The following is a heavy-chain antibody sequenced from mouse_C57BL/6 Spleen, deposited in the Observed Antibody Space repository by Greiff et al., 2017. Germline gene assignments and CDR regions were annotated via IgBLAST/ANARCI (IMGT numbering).Heavy chain of an antibody. D-gene: IGHD2-3*01. V-gene: IGHV1-69*01. CDR2: IDPSDSYT. Sequence: QVQLQQSGAELVMPGASVKLSCKASGYTFTSYWMHWVKQRPGQGLEWIGEIDPSDSYTNYNQKFKGKSTLTVDKSSSTAYMQLSSLTSEDSAVYYCARDYDGYTWFAYWGQGTLVTVSA. CDR3: ARDYDGYTWFAY. CDR1: GYTFTSYW. J-gene: IGHJ3*01.